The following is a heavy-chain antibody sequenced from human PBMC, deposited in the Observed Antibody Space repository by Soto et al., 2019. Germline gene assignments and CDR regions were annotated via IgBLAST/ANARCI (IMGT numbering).Heavy chain of an antibody. CDR2: ISGRGGST. J-gene: IGHJ4*02. Sequence: TGGFLRLPCAAAWVTIIDHAISRVRPDPRKGREWGSAISGRGGSTYYADSVKGRFTISRDNSKNTLYLQMNSLRAEDTAVYYCAHGVLPSEYYDFWSGLDYFDYWGKGTLVTVSS. CDR3: AHGVLPSEYYDFWSGLDYFDY. CDR1: WVTIIDHA. D-gene: IGHD3-3*01. V-gene: IGHV3-23*01.